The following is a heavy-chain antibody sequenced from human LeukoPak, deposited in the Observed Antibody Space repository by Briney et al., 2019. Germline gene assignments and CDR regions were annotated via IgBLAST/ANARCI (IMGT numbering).Heavy chain of an antibody. CDR2: FYYSGTT. J-gene: IGHJ5*02. Sequence: PSETLSLTCTVSGGSISSSSYYWGWIRQPPGKGLEWIGSFYYSGTTYYNPSLKSRVTISVDTSKNQFSLKLNSVTAADTAVYYCARGAGGFSNYNWFDPWGQGTLVTVSS. D-gene: IGHD4-11*01. CDR3: ARGAGGFSNYNWFDP. V-gene: IGHV4-39*07. CDR1: GGSISSSSYY.